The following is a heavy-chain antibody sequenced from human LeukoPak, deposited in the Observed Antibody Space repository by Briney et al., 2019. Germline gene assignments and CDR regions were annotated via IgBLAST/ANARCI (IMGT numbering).Heavy chain of an antibody. J-gene: IGHJ6*02. D-gene: IGHD6-13*01. CDR3: AREGTAAGTYYYYGMDV. CDR1: GFTFSSYE. V-gene: IGHV3-48*03. Sequence: GGSLRLSCAASGFTFSSYEMNWVRQAPGKGLEWVSYISSSGSTIYYADSVKGRFTISRDNAKNSLYLQMYSLRAEDTAVYYCAREGTAAGTYYYYGMDVWGQGTTVTVSS. CDR2: ISSSGSTI.